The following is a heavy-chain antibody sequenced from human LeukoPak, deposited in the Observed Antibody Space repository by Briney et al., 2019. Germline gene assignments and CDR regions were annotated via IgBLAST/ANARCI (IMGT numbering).Heavy chain of an antibody. V-gene: IGHV1-2*02. CDR1: GYTFTGYY. J-gene: IGHJ6*02. D-gene: IGHD6-6*01. Sequence: GASVKVSCKASGYTFTGYYMHWVRQAPGQGLEWMGWINPNSGGTNYAQKFQGRVTMTRDTSISTAYVELSRLRSDDTAVYYCARSRSSSGPYYYYGMDVWGQGTTVTVSS. CDR2: INPNSGGT. CDR3: ARSRSSSGPYYYYGMDV.